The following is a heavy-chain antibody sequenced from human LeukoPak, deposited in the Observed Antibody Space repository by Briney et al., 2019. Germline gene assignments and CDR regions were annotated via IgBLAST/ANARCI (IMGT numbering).Heavy chain of an antibody. CDR3: ARSATVTTGYFDY. V-gene: IGHV4-59*05. CDR1: GGSISSYY. D-gene: IGHD4-17*01. CDR2: IYYSGST. J-gene: IGHJ4*02. Sequence: PSETLSLTCTVSGGSISSYYWSWIRQPAGKGLEWIGSIYYSGSTYYHPSLKSRVTISLDTSKNQFSLKLSSVTAADTAVYYCARSATVTTGYFDYWGQGTLVTVSS.